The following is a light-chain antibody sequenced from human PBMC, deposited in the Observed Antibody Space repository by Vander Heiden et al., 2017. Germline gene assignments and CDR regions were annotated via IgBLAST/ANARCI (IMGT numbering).Light chain of an antibody. CDR3: QQSDDTPRT. CDR1: QYISTY. Sequence: DIQMTQSPSSLSASVGDRATITCRASQYISTYLNWYQQKPGRAPKLLIYAASSLQSGVPSRFSGSGSGTDFTLTISRLQPEDFATYYCQQSDDTPRTFGGGTKVEIK. J-gene: IGKJ4*01. V-gene: IGKV1-39*01. CDR2: AAS.